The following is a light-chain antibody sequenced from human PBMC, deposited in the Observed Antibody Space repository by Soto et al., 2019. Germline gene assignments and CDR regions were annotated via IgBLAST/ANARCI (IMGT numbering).Light chain of an antibody. Sequence: QSVLTQPPSVSAAPGQKVTISCSGISSNIGNNYVSWYQHLPGTAPKLLIYDNNKRPSGIPDRFSGSKSGTSATLGITGLQTGDEADYYCGTWDSSLSAGVFGGGTKLTVL. J-gene: IGLJ3*02. CDR3: GTWDSSLSAGV. V-gene: IGLV1-51*01. CDR1: SSNIGNNY. CDR2: DNN.